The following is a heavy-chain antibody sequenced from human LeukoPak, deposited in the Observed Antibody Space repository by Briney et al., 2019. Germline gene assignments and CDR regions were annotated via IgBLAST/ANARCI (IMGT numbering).Heavy chain of an antibody. V-gene: IGHV3-21*01. J-gene: IGHJ4*02. CDR2: ISSSSSYI. CDR1: GFTFSSYS. Sequence: PGGSLRLSCAASGFTFSSYSMNWVRQAPGQGLEWVSSISSSSSYIYYADSVKGRFTISRDNAKNSLYLQMNSLRAEDTAVYYCARFGSYCSSTSCPLDYWGQGTLVTVSS. D-gene: IGHD2-2*01. CDR3: ARFGSYCSSTSCPLDY.